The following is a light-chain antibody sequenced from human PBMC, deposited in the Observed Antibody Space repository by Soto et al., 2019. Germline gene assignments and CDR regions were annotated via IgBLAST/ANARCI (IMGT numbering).Light chain of an antibody. V-gene: IGLV2-23*02. CDR3: CSYAGSKV. Sequence: QSALTQPAPLSGSPGQSITISCPGTSSDVGSYNLVSWYQQHPGKAPKLMIYEVSKRPSGVSNRFSGSKSGNTASLTISGLQAEDEADYYCCSYAGSKVFGTGTKVTVL. J-gene: IGLJ1*01. CDR2: EVS. CDR1: SSDVGSYNL.